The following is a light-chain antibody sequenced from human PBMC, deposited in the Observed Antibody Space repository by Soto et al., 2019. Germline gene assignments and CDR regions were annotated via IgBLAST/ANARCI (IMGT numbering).Light chain of an antibody. CDR2: GVS. J-gene: IGLJ2*01. V-gene: IGLV2-14*01. CDR1: SSDVGDYNY. Sequence: QSALTQPASVSGSPGQSITISCTGTSSDVGDYNYVSWSQPHPSKAPKLIIYGVSNRPSGISNRFSGSKSGNTASLTISGLQAEDEADYYCSSYTSTNTLVFGGGTKVTVL. CDR3: SSYTSTNTLV.